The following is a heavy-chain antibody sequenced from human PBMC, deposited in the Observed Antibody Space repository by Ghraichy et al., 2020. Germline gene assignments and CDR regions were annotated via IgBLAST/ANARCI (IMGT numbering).Heavy chain of an antibody. CDR1: GFTFSSYG. D-gene: IGHD6-19*01. CDR3: AKDFSVALDY. Sequence: GGSLRLSCAASGFTFSSYGMHWVRQAPGKGLEWVAVISYDGSNKYYADSVKGRFTISRDNSKNTLYLQMNSLRAEDTAVYYCAKDFSVALDYWGQGTLVTVSS. J-gene: IGHJ4*02. V-gene: IGHV3-30*18. CDR2: ISYDGSNK.